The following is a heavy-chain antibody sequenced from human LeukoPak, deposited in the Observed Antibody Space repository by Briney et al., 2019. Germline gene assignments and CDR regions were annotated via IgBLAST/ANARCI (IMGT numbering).Heavy chain of an antibody. CDR3: ARDLGFSSEDF. CDR1: GFTFRSYF. Sequence: GGSLRLSCVASGFTFRSYFMSWVRQAPGKGLEWVANIKPDGSDKYYVDSVEGRFTITRDNARNSLYLQMHGLRAEDTAVYYCARDLGFSSEDFWGQGTLVTVSS. V-gene: IGHV3-7*01. D-gene: IGHD6-19*01. CDR2: IKPDGSDK. J-gene: IGHJ4*02.